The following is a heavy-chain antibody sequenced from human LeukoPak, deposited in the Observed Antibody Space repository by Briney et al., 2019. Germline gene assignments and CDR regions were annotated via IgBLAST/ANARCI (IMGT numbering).Heavy chain of an antibody. Sequence: ASETLSLTCTVSGGSISSSSYYWGWIRQPPGKGLEWIGSIYYSGSTYYNPSLKSRVTISVDTSKNQFSLKLSSVTAADTAVYYCARHPSMKRVPAVKFDYWGQGTLVTVSS. CDR3: ARHPSMKRVPAVKFDY. J-gene: IGHJ4*02. CDR1: GGSISSSSYY. CDR2: IYYSGST. D-gene: IGHD2-2*01. V-gene: IGHV4-39*01.